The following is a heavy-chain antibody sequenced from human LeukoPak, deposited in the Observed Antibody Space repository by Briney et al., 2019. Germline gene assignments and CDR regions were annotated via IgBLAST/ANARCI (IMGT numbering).Heavy chain of an antibody. V-gene: IGHV1-46*01. Sequence: GASVKVSCKASGYTFTTYYMHWVRQAPGQGLEWMGIINPSGGSTTSYAQKFQGRVTMTSDTSTSAVYMEVSSLRSEDTAVYYCARSLKAITFGGVSNPFDIWGQGTMVTVSS. D-gene: IGHD3-16*01. CDR2: INPSGGSTT. CDR1: GYTFTTYY. J-gene: IGHJ3*02. CDR3: ARSLKAITFGGVSNPFDI.